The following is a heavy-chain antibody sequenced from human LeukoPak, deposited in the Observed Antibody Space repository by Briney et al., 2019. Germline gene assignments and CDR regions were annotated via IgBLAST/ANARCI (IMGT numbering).Heavy chain of an antibody. V-gene: IGHV4-34*01. D-gene: IGHD2-15*01. J-gene: IGHJ5*02. CDR2: INHSGST. CDR3: ARGNPPRYCSGGRCYSKMNCFDP. CDR1: GASFSGYY. Sequence: PSETLSLTCAVYGASFSGYYSSWIRQPPGKGLEWIGEINHSGSTNYNPSLKSRVTISVDTSKNQFSLKLSSVTAADTAVYYCARGNPPRYCSGGRCYSKMNCFDPWGQGTLVTVSS.